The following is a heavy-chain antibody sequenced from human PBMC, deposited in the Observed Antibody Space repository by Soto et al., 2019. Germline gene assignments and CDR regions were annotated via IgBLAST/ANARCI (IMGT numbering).Heavy chain of an antibody. CDR1: GYTFTTYG. Sequence: QGQLVQSGPEVKEPGASVKVSCKASGYTFTTYGISWVRRAPGQGLEWMGWISTYNGNTNCAQNLHDRGTMTTDTSTNSVYMELRSLRYDDTAVYDCARYGAGDGRPCMYVLGQGTTGTVSS. V-gene: IGHV1-18*01. CDR2: ISTYNGNT. CDR3: ARYGAGDGRPCMYV. J-gene: IGHJ6*02. D-gene: IGHD2-21*02.